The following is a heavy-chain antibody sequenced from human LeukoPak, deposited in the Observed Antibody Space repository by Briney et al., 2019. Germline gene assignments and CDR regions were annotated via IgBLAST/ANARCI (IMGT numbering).Heavy chain of an antibody. CDR3: ARDSDYYDSSGYYEFDY. D-gene: IGHD3-22*01. J-gene: IGHJ4*02. CDR2: IYSGGST. Sequence: GGSLRLSCAASEFSVGSNYMTWVRQAPGKGLEWVSLIYSGGSTYYADSVKGRFTISRDNSKNTLYLQMNSLRAEDTAVYYCARDSDYYDSSGYYEFDYWGQGTLVTVSS. CDR1: EFSVGSNY. V-gene: IGHV3-66*01.